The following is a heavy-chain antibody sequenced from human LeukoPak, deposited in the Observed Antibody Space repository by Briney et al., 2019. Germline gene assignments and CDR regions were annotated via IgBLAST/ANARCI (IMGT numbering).Heavy chain of an antibody. CDR2: IYYSGST. J-gene: IGHJ5*02. V-gene: IGHV4-39*01. D-gene: IGHD4-23*01. CDR1: GGSISISNYY. Sequence: RPSETLSLTCTVSGGSISISNYYCGWSRQPPGEGVEWIGSIYYSGSTYYNPSLKSRVTISVDTSKNQFSLKLSSVTAADTAVYYCARRGGDSEGTCRFDPWGQGTLVTVSS. CDR3: ARRGGDSEGTCRFDP.